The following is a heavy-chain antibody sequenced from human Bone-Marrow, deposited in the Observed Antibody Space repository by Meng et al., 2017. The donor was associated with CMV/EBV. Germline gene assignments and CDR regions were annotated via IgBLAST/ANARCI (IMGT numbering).Heavy chain of an antibody. Sequence: ESLRLTCTVSGGSISSYYWSWIRQPPGKGLEWIGHIYYSGSTNYNPSLKSRVTISVDTYKNQFSLKLSSVTAADPAVYFCARVQPLLPSYYGMDVWGQGTTVTVSS. J-gene: IGHJ6*02. CDR3: ARVQPLLPSYYGMDV. D-gene: IGHD5-18*01. CDR1: GGSISSYY. CDR2: IYYSGST. V-gene: IGHV4-59*01.